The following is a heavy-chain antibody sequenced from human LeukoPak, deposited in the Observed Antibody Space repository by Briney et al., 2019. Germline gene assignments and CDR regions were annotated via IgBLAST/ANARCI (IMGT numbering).Heavy chain of an antibody. CDR3: ARDFYNGFALDY. CDR1: GFAFNTYS. V-gene: IGHV3-21*03. Sequence: GGSLRLSCAASGFAFNTYSMNWVRQAPGKGLEWVSFIFSSSTYIYYTDSVKGRFTISRHNARNSLYLQMDNLRAEDTGVYYCARDFYNGFALDYWGQGTLVTVSS. CDR2: IFSSSTYI. J-gene: IGHJ4*02. D-gene: IGHD1-14*01.